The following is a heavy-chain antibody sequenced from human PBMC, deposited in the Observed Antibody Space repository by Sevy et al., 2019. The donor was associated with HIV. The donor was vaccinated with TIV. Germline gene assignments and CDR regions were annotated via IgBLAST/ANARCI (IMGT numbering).Heavy chain of an antibody. CDR2: IYSGANT. V-gene: IGHV3-53*01. CDR1: GFNVSSNY. J-gene: IGHJ6*02. D-gene: IGHD3-22*01. CDR3: ARDTITYYYDSSGYYTSGYGMDV. Sequence: GGSLRLSCAASGFNVSSNYMNWVRQAPGKGLEWVSVIYSGANTDSADSVKGRFTISRDTTKNTMYLQMNSLRAEDTAVYYCARDTITYYYDSSGYYTSGYGMDVWGQGTTVTVSS.